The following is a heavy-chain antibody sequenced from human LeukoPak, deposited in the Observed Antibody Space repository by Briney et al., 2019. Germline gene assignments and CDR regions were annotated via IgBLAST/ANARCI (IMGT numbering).Heavy chain of an antibody. V-gene: IGHV1-18*01. CDR2: ISAYNGNT. CDR1: GYTFTSYG. CDR3: ARDQRGRDYYYYYMDV. J-gene: IGHJ6*03. Sequence: ASVKVSCKASGYTFTSYGISWVRQARGQGLEWMGWISAYNGNTNYAQKLQGRVTMTTDTSTSTAYMELRSLRSDDTAVYYCARDQRGRDYYYYYMDVWGKGTTVTVSS. D-gene: IGHD3-16*01.